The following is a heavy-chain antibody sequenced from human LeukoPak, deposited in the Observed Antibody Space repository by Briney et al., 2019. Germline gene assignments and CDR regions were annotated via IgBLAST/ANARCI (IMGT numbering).Heavy chain of an antibody. V-gene: IGHV3-48*03. CDR3: ARVQRGFFDY. J-gene: IGHJ4*02. CDR1: GFTFSSFE. D-gene: IGHD3-10*01. CDR2: ISSGGSSI. Sequence: GGSLRLSCAASGFTFSSFEMNGVRQAPGKGLEWVSYISSGGSSIYYADSVKGRFTISRDNAQNSLYLQMNSLRAEDTAVYYCARVQRGFFDYWGQGTLVTVSS.